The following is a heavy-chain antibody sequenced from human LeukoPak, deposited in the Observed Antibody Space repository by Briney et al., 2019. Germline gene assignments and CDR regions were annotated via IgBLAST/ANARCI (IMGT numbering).Heavy chain of an antibody. CDR3: ARNPHSSGWYPLDY. D-gene: IGHD6-19*01. J-gene: IGHJ4*02. CDR2: ISSSSSSI. V-gene: IGHV3-48*02. Sequence: SGGSLRLSCAASGLTFSTYSMNWVRQAPGKGLEWVSYISSSSSSIYYADSVKGRFTISRDNARNSLYLQMNSLRDEDTAVYYCARNPHSSGWYPLDYWGQGTLVTVSS. CDR1: GLTFSTYS.